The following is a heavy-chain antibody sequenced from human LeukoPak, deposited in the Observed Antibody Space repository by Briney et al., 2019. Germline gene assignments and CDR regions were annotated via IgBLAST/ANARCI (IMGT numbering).Heavy chain of an antibody. Sequence: ASVKVSCKASGYTFTSYGISWVRQAPGQGLEWMGWISAYNGNTNYAQKLQGRVTMTTDTSTSTAYMGLRSLRSDDTAVYYCARDDDYGSGSYYHYYYGMDVWGKGTTVTVSS. J-gene: IGHJ6*04. V-gene: IGHV1-18*04. CDR1: GYTFTSYG. D-gene: IGHD3-10*01. CDR3: ARDDDYGSGSYYHYYYGMDV. CDR2: ISAYNGNT.